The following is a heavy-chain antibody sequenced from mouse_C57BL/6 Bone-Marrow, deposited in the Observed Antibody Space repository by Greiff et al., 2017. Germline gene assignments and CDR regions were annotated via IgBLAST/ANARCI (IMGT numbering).Heavy chain of an antibody. V-gene: IGHV14-4*01. CDR1: GFNIKDDY. Sequence: EVKLVESGAELVRPGASVKLSCTASGFNIKDDYMHWVKQRPEQGLEWIGWIDPENGDTEYASKFQGKATITADTSSNTAYLQLSSLTSEDTAVYYCTTGWLLDWYFDVWGTGTTVTVSS. CDR2: IDPENGDT. J-gene: IGHJ1*03. D-gene: IGHD2-3*01. CDR3: TTGWLLDWYFDV.